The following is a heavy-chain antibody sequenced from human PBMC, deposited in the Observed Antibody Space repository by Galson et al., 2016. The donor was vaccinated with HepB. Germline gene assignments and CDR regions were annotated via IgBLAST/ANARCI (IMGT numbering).Heavy chain of an antibody. CDR1: GFSFSSYA. D-gene: IGHD6-6*01. V-gene: IGHV3-23*01. CDR2: ITGRGTST. CDR3: AKDPQWTTSSRGAFDV. Sequence: SLRLSCAASGFSFSSYAMSWVRQAPGKGLEWVSTITGRGTSTYYADPVEGRFTISRDNSKSTLYLQMNGLRAEDTAVYYCAKDPQWTTSSRGAFDVWGQGTMLTVFS. J-gene: IGHJ3*01.